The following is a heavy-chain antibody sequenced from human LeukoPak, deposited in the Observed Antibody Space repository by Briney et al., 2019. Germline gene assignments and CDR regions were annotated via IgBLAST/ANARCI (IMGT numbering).Heavy chain of an antibody. V-gene: IGHV4-4*07. J-gene: IGHJ4*02. CDR1: SGSINSYY. Sequence: PSETLSLTCSVSSGSINSYYWGWVRHPAGRGLEWIGRIYTTGRADYDPSLQSRVAMSIDTSQKQFSLNLKSVTAADTATYFCTRHGYTASHFFLDYWSQGAPVTVSS. D-gene: IGHD5-18*01. CDR3: TRHGYTASHFFLDY. CDR2: IYTTGRA.